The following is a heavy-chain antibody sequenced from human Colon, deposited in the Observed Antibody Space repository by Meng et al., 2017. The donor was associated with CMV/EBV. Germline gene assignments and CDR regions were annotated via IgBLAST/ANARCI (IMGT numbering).Heavy chain of an antibody. J-gene: IGHJ1*01. D-gene: IGHD1-26*01. Sequence: QVPLVQAGAEVKKPGASVKVSCQASGYTFTNYGISWVRQAPGQGLEWMGWISAYTGDTYYAQKFQGRVTMTTDTSTSTAYMELRSLRSDDTAVYYCVRESQSGSYIYLQHWGQGTLVTVSS. CDR1: GYTFTNYG. CDR2: ISAYTGDT. V-gene: IGHV1-18*01. CDR3: VRESQSGSYIYLQH.